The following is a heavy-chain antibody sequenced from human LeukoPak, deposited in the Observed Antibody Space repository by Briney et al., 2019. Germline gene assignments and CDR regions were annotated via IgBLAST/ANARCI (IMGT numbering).Heavy chain of an antibody. CDR1: GYTFTSYD. V-gene: IGHV1-8*03. J-gene: IGHJ4*02. CDR2: MNPNSGNT. D-gene: IGHD3-3*01. CDR3: ARGGYGPPLRLHY. Sequence: ASVKVSCKASGYTFTSYDINWVRQTTGQGLEWMGWMNPNSGNTGYAQKFQGRVAITRNTSISTAYMELSSLRSEDTAVYYCARGGYGPPLRLHYWGQGNLVTVSS.